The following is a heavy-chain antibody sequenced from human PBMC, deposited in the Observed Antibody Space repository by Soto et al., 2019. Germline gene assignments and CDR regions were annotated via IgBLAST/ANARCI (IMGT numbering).Heavy chain of an antibody. CDR3: AIEGPPHNPGGHAFDY. CDR1: GFTFSSYA. V-gene: IGHV3-23*01. D-gene: IGHD3-16*01. J-gene: IGHJ4*02. CDR2: ISGSGGST. Sequence: EVQLLESGGGLVQPGGSLRLSCAASGFTFSSYAMSWVRQAPGKGLEWVSAISGSGGSTYYADSVKGRLTISRDNSKNTLYLQMNSLRAEDTAVYYCAIEGPPHNPGGHAFDYWGQGTLVTVSS.